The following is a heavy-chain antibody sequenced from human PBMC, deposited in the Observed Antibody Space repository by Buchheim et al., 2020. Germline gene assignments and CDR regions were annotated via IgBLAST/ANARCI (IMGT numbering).Heavy chain of an antibody. J-gene: IGHJ5*02. CDR1: GYSFTNHW. CDR2: IYPGDSDT. Sequence: VQLVQSGAEVKKPGESLKISCKGSGYSFTNHWIGWVRQMPGKGLEWMGIIYPGDSDTRYSPSFRGQVTISADKSISTAYLQWSSLKASDSAMYYWARHGSRTTTSYPNWFDPWGQGTL. D-gene: IGHD2-2*01. CDR3: ARHGSRTTTSYPNWFDP. V-gene: IGHV5-51*01.